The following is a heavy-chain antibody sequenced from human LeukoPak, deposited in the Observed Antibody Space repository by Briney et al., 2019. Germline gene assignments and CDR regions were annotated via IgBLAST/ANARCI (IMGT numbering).Heavy chain of an antibody. CDR1: GFTFSSYA. V-gene: IGHV3-23*01. D-gene: IGHD2-8*01. J-gene: IGHJ4*02. CDR2: ISGSGGST. CDR3: AKGSYCTNGVCPPPFDY. Sequence: GGSLRLSCAASGFTFSSYAMSWVRQAPGKGLEWVSAISGSGGSTYYADSVEGRFTISRDNSKNTLYLQMNSLRAEDTAVYYCAKGSYCTNGVCPPPFDYWGQGTLVTVSS.